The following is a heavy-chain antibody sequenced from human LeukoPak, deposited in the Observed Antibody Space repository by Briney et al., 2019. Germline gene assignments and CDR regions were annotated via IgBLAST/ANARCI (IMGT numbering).Heavy chain of an antibody. CDR1: GFTFSRYG. CDR2: IWFDGSNQ. V-gene: IGHV3-33*06. Sequence: GGSLRLSCAASGFTFSRYGIHWVRQAPGKGLEWVAVIWFDGSNQEYAESVKGRFTISRDNSKKTLHLQITSVRVEDTAMYYCEKQGTFSSSSSWFLDSWGQGTLVTVSS. CDR3: EKQGTFSSSSSWFLDS. D-gene: IGHD6-13*01. J-gene: IGHJ4*02.